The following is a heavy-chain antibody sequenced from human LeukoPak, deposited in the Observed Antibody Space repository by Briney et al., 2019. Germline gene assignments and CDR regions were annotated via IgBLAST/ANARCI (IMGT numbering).Heavy chain of an antibody. CDR1: GYTFSGYY. V-gene: IGHV1-2*02. J-gene: IGHJ4*02. D-gene: IGHD2-15*01. CDR2: INPNSGGT. Sequence: VASVKVSCKASGYTFSGYYMHWVRQAPGQGLEWMGWINPNSGGTNYAQKFQDRVTMTRDTSISTAYMELSRLRSDDTAVYYCARDRGYCSGGSCQNFDYWGQGTLATVSS. CDR3: ARDRGYCSGGSCQNFDY.